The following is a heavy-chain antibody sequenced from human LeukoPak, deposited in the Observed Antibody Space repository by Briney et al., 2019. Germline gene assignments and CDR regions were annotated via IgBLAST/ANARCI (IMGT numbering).Heavy chain of an antibody. Sequence: SETLSLTCTVSGGSISSGDYYWSWIRQPPGKGLEWIGYIYYSGSTYYNPSLKSRVTISVDTSKNQFSLKLSSATAADTAVYYCARVGDCSSTSCYRPCVCKWFDPWGQGTLVTVSS. CDR1: GGSISSGDYY. CDR2: IYYSGST. J-gene: IGHJ5*02. V-gene: IGHV4-30-4*01. CDR3: ARVGDCSSTSCYRPCVCKWFDP. D-gene: IGHD2-2*01.